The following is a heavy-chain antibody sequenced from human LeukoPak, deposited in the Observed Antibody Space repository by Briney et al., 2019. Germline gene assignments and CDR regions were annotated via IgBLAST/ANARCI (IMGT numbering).Heavy chain of an antibody. Sequence: SGPTLVNPTQTLTLTCTFSGFSLNTSGVSVGWSRQPPGKALEWLALIYWNDDKHYSPSLKSRLPITKDSSKNQVVLTMTNMDPVDTATYYCAQGKYYYESSAGYNWFDPWGQGTLVTVSS. V-gene: IGHV2-5*01. J-gene: IGHJ5*02. CDR2: IYWNDDK. CDR3: AQGKYYYESSAGYNWFDP. CDR1: GFSLNTSGVS. D-gene: IGHD3-22*01.